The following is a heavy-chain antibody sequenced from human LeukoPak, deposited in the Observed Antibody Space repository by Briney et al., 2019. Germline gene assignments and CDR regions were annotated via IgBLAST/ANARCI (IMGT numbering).Heavy chain of an antibody. J-gene: IGHJ4*02. D-gene: IGHD2-8*01. Sequence: PSETLSLTCTVSGGSISGSSYYWGWIRQPPGKGLEWIGSIYYSGSTYYNPSLKSRVTISVDTSKNQFSLKLSSVTAADTAVYYCAILGYCTNGVCYGHYFDYWGQGTLVTVSS. CDR2: IYYSGST. CDR1: GGSISGSSYY. CDR3: AILGYCTNGVCYGHYFDY. V-gene: IGHV4-39*01.